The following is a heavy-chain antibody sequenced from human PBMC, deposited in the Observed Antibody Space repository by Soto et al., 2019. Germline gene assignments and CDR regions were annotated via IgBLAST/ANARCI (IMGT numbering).Heavy chain of an antibody. J-gene: IGHJ5*02. V-gene: IGHV4-39*01. D-gene: IGHD3-3*01. CDR2: IYYSGST. CDR1: GGSISSSSYY. CDR3: ARGLRFLEWLSQLNNWFDP. Sequence: SETLSLTCTVSGGSISSSSYYWGWIRQPPGKGLEWIGSIYYSGSTYYNPSLKSRVTISVDTSKNQFSLKLSSVTAADTAVYYCARGLRFLEWLSQLNNWFDPWGQGTLVTVSS.